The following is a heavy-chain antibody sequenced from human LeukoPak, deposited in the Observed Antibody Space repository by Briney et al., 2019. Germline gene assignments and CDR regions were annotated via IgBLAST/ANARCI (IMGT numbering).Heavy chain of an antibody. CDR1: GFTFSNYG. J-gene: IGHJ4*02. D-gene: IGHD6-13*01. CDR2: IWYDGSNK. CDR3: ARERLSGIAAFDY. V-gene: IGHV3-33*01. Sequence: GGSLRLSSAASGFTFSNYGMHWVRQAPGKGLEWVAVIWYDGSNKFHADSVKGRFTISRDNSKNTVYLQMNSLRAEDTAVYYCARERLSGIAAFDYWGQGTLVTVSS.